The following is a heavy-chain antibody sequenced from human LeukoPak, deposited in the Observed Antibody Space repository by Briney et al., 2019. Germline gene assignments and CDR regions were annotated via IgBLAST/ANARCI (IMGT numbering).Heavy chain of an antibody. Sequence: GGSMRLSCAVSGITLSNYGMSWVRQAPGKGLEWVAGISDTGGSTNYADSVKGRFTISRDNPKNTLYLQMNSLRAEDTAVYFCAKRGVVIRVILVGFHKQTYYFDSWGQGALVTVSS. CDR2: ISDTGGST. CDR3: AKRGVVIRVILVGFHKQTYYFDS. J-gene: IGHJ4*02. D-gene: IGHD3-22*01. V-gene: IGHV3-23*01. CDR1: GITLSNYG.